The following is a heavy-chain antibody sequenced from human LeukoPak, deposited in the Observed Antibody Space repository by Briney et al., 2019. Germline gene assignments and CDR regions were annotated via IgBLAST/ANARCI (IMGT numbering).Heavy chain of an antibody. D-gene: IGHD3-22*01. CDR2: ISSSSSYI. J-gene: IGHJ4*02. CDR3: GRDGVAYYYDSSGYHDY. Sequence: GGSLRLSCAASGFTFSSYSMNWVRQAPGKGLEWVSSISSSSSYIYYADSVKGRFTISRDNAKNSLYLQMNSLRAEDTAVYYCGRDGVAYYYDSSGYHDYWGQGTLVTVSS. V-gene: IGHV3-21*01. CDR1: GFTFSSYS.